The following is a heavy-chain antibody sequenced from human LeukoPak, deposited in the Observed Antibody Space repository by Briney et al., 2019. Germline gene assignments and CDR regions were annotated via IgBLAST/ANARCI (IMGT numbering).Heavy chain of an antibody. V-gene: IGHV3-7*03. D-gene: IGHD3-16*01. CDR2: IKQDGSEK. Sequence: GGSLRLSCAASGFTFSSYWMSWVRQAPGKGLEWVANIKQDGSEKYYVDSVKGRFTISRDNSKNTLYLEMSSLRVDDAAIYYCARSVWGSYHFDYRGQGTRVTVSS. CDR1: GFTFSSYW. J-gene: IGHJ4*02. CDR3: ARSVWGSYHFDY.